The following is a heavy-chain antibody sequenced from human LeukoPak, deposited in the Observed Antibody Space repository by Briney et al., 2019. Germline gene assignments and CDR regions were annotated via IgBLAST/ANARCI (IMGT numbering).Heavy chain of an antibody. D-gene: IGHD3-10*01. CDR2: IYYSGST. V-gene: IGHV4-39*01. J-gene: IGHJ6*03. CDR1: GGSISSTTYY. CDR3: ARLHWDSGYYYYYMDV. Sequence: SETLSLTCTVSGGSISSTTYYWGWIRQPPGKGLEWIGRIYYSGSTYDNPSLKSRVTISVDTSTIQCSLKLSPVTATDTAVYYCARLHWDSGYYYYYMDVWGKGTTVTVSS.